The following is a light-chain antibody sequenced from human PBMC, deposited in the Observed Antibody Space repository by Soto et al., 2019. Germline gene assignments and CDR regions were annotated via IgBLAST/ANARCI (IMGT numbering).Light chain of an antibody. V-gene: IGKV3-15*01. CDR1: QSVSSN. CDR2: GAS. CDR3: QQYNDRPRT. J-gene: IGKJ1*01. Sequence: EIVMTQSPATKSVSPGERVTLSCRASQSVSSNLAWYQQNPGQAPRLLIYGASTRATGIPARFSGSGSGTEFTLTISSLQSEDFAVYFCQQYNDRPRTFGQGTKVDIK.